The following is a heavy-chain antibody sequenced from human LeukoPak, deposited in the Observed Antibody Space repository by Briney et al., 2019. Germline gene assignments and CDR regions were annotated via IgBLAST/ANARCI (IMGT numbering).Heavy chain of an antibody. J-gene: IGHJ4*02. V-gene: IGHV3-7*01. CDR2: IKEDGGEK. CDR1: GFTFSNYW. CDR3: VRDRGYCSGGTCYALWDY. Sequence: GGSLRLSCAASGFTFSNYWMTWVRQAPGKGLEWVAHIKEDGGEKHYVDPVKGRFTISRDNAKNSLYLQMNSLRAKDTAMYYCVRDRGYCSGGTCYALWDYWGQGTLVTVSS. D-gene: IGHD2-15*01.